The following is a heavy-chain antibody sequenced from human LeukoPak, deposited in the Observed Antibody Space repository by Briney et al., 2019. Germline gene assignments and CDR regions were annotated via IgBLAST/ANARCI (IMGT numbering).Heavy chain of an antibody. D-gene: IGHD3-10*01. CDR2: IYYSGST. Sequence: SETLSLTCAVYGGSFSGYYWSWIRQPPGKGLKWIGYIYYSGSTYYNPSLKSRVTISVDTSKNQFSLKLSSVTAADTAVYYCASNTRMTSGIDYWGQGTLVTVSS. CDR1: GGSFSGYY. V-gene: IGHV4-30-4*08. J-gene: IGHJ4*02. CDR3: ASNTRMTSGIDY.